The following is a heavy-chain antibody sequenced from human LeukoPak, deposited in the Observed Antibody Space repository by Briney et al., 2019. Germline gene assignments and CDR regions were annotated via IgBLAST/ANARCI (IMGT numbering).Heavy chain of an antibody. V-gene: IGHV4-38-2*01. CDR1: GYSISSGYY. CDR2: IYHSEST. D-gene: IGHD6-13*01. CDR3: ARHRGPAAGRFDP. J-gene: IGHJ5*02. Sequence: SETLSLTCAVSGYSISSGYYWGWIRQPPGKGLEWIGSIYHSESTYYNPSLKSRVTISVDTSKNHFSLRLSSVTAAETAVYYCARHRGPAAGRFDPWGQGTLVTVSS.